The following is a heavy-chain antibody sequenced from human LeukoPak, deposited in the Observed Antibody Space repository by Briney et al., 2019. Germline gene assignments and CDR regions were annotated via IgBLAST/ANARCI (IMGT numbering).Heavy chain of an antibody. CDR1: GYTFTSYD. J-gene: IGHJ5*02. CDR2: TNPNSGNT. V-gene: IGHV1-8*01. CDR3: ARAVPAAIRKVTNWFDP. D-gene: IGHD2-2*01. Sequence: ASVKVSCKASGYTFTSYDINWVRQATGQGLEWMGWTNPNSGNTGYAQKFQGRVTMTRNTSISTAYMELSSLRSEDTAVYYCARAVPAAIRKVTNWFDPWGQGTLVTVSS.